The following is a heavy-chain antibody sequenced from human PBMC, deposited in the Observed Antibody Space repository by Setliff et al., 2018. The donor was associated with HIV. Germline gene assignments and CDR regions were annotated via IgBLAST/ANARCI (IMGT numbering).Heavy chain of an antibody. CDR3: AKDPPTLQWAFDY. CDR1: GFTFTNYS. J-gene: IGHJ4*02. CDR2: ISSTSAYT. Sequence: GGSLRLSCSASGFTFTNYSMNWVRQPPGKGLEWVSSISSTSAYTYYADSVKGRFAISRDNANSSLYLQMDSLRAEDTAVYYCAKDPPTLQWAFDYWGQGTLVTVSS. V-gene: IGHV3-21*04. D-gene: IGHD2-8*01.